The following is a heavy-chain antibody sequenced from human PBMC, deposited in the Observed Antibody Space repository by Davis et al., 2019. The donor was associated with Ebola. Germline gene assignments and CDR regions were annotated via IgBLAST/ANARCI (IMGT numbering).Heavy chain of an antibody. CDR2: IYRDGNEK. CDR1: GFTFASFW. D-gene: IGHD2-15*01. J-gene: IGHJ6*02. V-gene: IGHV3-7*03. CDR3: AKSHGYCSGGNCYGYYYYGMDV. Sequence: GSLRLSCAASGFTFASFWMSWVRQAPGRGLEWVANIYRDGNEKYYVDSVKGRFTISRDNTKNPLYLQMNYLTAEDTAVYYCAKSHGYCSGGNCYGYYYYGMDVWGQGTTVTVSS.